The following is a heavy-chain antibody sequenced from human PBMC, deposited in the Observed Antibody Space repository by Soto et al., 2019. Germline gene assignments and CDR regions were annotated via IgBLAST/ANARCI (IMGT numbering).Heavy chain of an antibody. D-gene: IGHD3-22*01. CDR2: IYYSGST. CDR3: ASVVYYYDSSGAYNWFDP. CDR1: GGSISSYY. J-gene: IGHJ5*02. Sequence: PSETLSLTCTVSGGSISSYYWSWIRQPPGKGLEWIGYIYYSGSTNYNPSLKSRVTISVDTSKNQFSLKLSSVTAADTAVYYCASVVYYYDSSGAYNWFDPWGQGTLVTVSS. V-gene: IGHV4-59*01.